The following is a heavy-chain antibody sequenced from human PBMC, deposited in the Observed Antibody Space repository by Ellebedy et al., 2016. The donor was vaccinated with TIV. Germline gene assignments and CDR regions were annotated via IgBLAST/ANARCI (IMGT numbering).Heavy chain of an antibody. Sequence: SETLSLTCTVSGGSLSNYHWTWIRQSPEKGLEWIGYINFSGSTNYNPSPKSRVTISVDTSKNQFSLKLSSVTAADTAVYYCARGYSSSGYYYYGMDVWGQGTTVTVSS. CDR1: GGSLSNYH. CDR3: ARGYSSSGYYYYGMDV. D-gene: IGHD6-6*01. J-gene: IGHJ6*02. CDR2: INFSGST. V-gene: IGHV4-59*08.